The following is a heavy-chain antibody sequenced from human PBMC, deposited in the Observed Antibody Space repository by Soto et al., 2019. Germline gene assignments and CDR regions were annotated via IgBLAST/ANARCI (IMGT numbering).Heavy chain of an antibody. D-gene: IGHD1-26*01. CDR2: IYSGGSA. V-gene: IGHV3-66*01. J-gene: IGHJ6*02. CDR3: ARDFVVGGPTINYYYGMDV. Sequence: GGSLRLSCAASGFTVSSNYMSWVRQAPGKGLEWVSVIYSGGSAYYADSVKGRFTISRDNSKNTLYLQMNSLGAEDTAVYYCARDFVVGGPTINYYYGMDVWGQGATVTVSS. CDR1: GFTVSSNY.